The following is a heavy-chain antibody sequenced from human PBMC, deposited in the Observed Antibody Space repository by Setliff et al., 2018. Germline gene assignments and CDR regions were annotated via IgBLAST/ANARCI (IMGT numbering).Heavy chain of an antibody. Sequence: ETLSLTCAAYGGTFSDYYWTWIRQPPGKRLEFMGYVLPYGTTKYDPSLKSRLTISVDTFKNQFSLKLTSVTAADTAVYFCAKGGTYRYFDYWGQGTLVTVSS. J-gene: IGHJ4*02. CDR2: VLPYGTT. V-gene: IGHV4-59*01. CDR3: AKGGTYRYFDY. D-gene: IGHD2-15*01. CDR1: GGTFSDYY.